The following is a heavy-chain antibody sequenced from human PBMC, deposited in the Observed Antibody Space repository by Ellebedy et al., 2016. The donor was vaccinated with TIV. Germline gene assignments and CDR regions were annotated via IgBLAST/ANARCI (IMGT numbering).Heavy chain of an antibody. V-gene: IGHV3-49*04. CDR1: GFTFGDYA. D-gene: IGHD5-12*01. Sequence: GGSLRLSCTASGFTFGDYAMSWVRQAPGKGLEWVGFIRSKAYGGTTEYAASVKGRFTISRDDSKSIAYLQMNSLKTEDTAVYYCTRDPKGGYDYLGRYYYYYYDMDVWGQGTTVTVSS. J-gene: IGHJ6*02. CDR3: TRDPKGGYDYLGRYYYYYYDMDV. CDR2: IRSKAYGGTT.